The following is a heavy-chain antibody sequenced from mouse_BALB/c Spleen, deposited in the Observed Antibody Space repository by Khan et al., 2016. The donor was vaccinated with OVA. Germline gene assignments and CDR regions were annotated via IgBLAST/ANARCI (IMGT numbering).Heavy chain of an antibody. V-gene: IGHV1-77*01. CDR3: ARGGYGTSGAF. CDR1: GYTFTDYV. CDR2: IYPGSGDT. J-gene: IGHJ3*01. Sequence: VQLKQSGPELVKPGASVKMSCKASGYTFTDYVLTWVKQRTGQGLEWIGEIYPGSGDTYYNEKFKGKATLTADKSSDTAYMQLSSLTSADSAVYCCARGGYGTSGAFWGQGTLVTVSA. D-gene: IGHD1-1*01.